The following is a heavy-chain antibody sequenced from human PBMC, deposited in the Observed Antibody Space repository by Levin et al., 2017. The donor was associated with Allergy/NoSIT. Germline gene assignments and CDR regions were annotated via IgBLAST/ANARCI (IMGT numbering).Heavy chain of an antibody. Sequence: ASVKVSCKASGYTFTGYYMHWVRQAPGQGLEWMGWINPNSGGTNYAQKFQGRVTMTRDTSISTAYMELSRLRSDDTAVYYCARDIHGGPTRLTYNYYDYGMDVWGQGTTVTVSS. CDR1: GYTFTGYY. CDR2: INPNSGGT. V-gene: IGHV1-2*02. J-gene: IGHJ6*02. CDR3: ARDIHGGPTRLTYNYYDYGMDV. D-gene: IGHD3-16*01.